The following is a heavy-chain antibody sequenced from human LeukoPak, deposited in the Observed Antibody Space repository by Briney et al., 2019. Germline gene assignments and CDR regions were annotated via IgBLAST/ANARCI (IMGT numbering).Heavy chain of an antibody. D-gene: IGHD3-10*01. CDR3: ARDPAYYGSGSYLDY. J-gene: IGHJ4*02. Sequence: GGSLRLSCAASGFTFSDYYMSWLCQAPGKGLEWVAVISYDGSNKYYADSVKGRFTISRDNSKNTLYLQMNSLRAEDTAVYYCARDPAYYGSGSYLDYWGQGTLVTVSS. CDR2: ISYDGSNK. CDR1: GFTFSDYY. V-gene: IGHV3-30-3*01.